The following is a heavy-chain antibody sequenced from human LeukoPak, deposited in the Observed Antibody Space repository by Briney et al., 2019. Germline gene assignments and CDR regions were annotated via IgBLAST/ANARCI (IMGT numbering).Heavy chain of an antibody. CDR3: ARGAYYDFWSGYRRTQNWFVP. Sequence: ASVKVSCKASGYTFTSYGISWVRQAPGQGLEWMGWISAYNGNTNYAQKLQGRVTMTTDTSTSTAYMELRSLRSDDTAVYYCARGAYYDFWSGYRRTQNWFVPWGQGTLVTVSS. V-gene: IGHV1-18*01. CDR1: GYTFTSYG. D-gene: IGHD3-3*01. CDR2: ISAYNGNT. J-gene: IGHJ5*02.